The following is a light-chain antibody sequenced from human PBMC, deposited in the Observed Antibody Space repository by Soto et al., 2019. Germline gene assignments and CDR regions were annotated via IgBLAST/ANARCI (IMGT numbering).Light chain of an antibody. J-gene: IGLJ3*02. CDR2: DVS. Sequence: QSALTQPASVSGAPGQSVTIPCTGSSSDVGAYHSVSWYQQHPGKAPKLIIFDVSNRPSGVSNRFSGSKSGNTASLTISGLQAEDDADYYCSSFTGSGTVMFGGGTKVTVL. CDR3: SSFTGSGTVM. V-gene: IGLV2-14*03. CDR1: SSDVGAYHS.